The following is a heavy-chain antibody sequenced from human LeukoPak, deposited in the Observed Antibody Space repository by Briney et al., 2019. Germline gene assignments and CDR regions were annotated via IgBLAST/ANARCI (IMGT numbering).Heavy chain of an antibody. V-gene: IGHV3-48*01. D-gene: IGHD3-3*01. J-gene: IGHJ6*03. CDR3: ARGATYYDFWSVYHYYYYYMDV. CDR1: GFSFSSNS. Sequence: PGGSLRLSCAASGFSFSSNSMNWVRQAPGKGLEWVSYISGSSSTIYYADSVKGRFTISRDNAKNSLYLQMNSLRAEDTAVYYCARGATYYDFWSVYHYYYYYMDVWGKGTTVTVSS. CDR2: ISGSSSTI.